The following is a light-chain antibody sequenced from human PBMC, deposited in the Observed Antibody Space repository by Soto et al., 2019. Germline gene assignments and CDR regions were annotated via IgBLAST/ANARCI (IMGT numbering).Light chain of an antibody. CDR1: QSVSKS. CDR3: QQGNNWPIFT. V-gene: IGKV3-11*01. CDR2: TTS. J-gene: IGKJ3*01. Sequence: EIVLTQSPATLSLSPGERATLSCRASQSVSKSLALYQQKPGQAPWLLIYTTSNRATGIPARFSGSGSRTDFTLTIRSLEPEDFAVYYCQQGNNWPIFTFGPGTKVDIK.